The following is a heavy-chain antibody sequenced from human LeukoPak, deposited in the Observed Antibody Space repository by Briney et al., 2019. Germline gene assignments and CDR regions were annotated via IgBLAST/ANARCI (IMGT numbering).Heavy chain of an antibody. CDR1: GGSISSYY. Sequence: SETLSLTCTVSGGSISSYYWSWIRQPPGKGLEWIGYIYYSGSTNYNPSLKSRVTISVDTSKNQFSLKLSSVTAADTAVYYCARDGSRSSGLGYWGQGTLDTVSS. CDR2: IYYSGST. D-gene: IGHD6-6*01. CDR3: ARDGSRSSGLGY. J-gene: IGHJ4*02. V-gene: IGHV4-59*01.